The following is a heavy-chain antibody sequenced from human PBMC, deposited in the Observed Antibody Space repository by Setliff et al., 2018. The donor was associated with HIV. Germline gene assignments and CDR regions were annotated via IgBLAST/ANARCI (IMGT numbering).Heavy chain of an antibody. D-gene: IGHD3-3*01. CDR2: INHSGGT. J-gene: IGHJ3*02. CDR1: GGPFSGYY. Sequence: SETLSLTCAVYGGPFSGYYWSWIRQPPGKGLEWIGEINHSGGTNYNPSLKSRVTISVDTSKNQFSLKLSSVTAADTAVYYCARVDGYDFWSGYYTPHAFDIWGQGTMVTVSS. CDR3: ARVDGYDFWSGYYTPHAFDI. V-gene: IGHV4-34*01.